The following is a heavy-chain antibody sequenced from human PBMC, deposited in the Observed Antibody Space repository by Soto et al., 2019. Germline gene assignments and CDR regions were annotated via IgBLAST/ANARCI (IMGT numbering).Heavy chain of an antibody. J-gene: IGHJ5*02. CDR3: AYHSGSNSWFDP. Sequence: ASVKVSCKASGYTFTSYDINWVRQATGQGLEWMGWMNPNSGNTGYAQKFQGRVTMTRNTSTSTAYMELRSLRSDDTAVYYCAYHSGSNSWFDPWGQGTLVTVSS. D-gene: IGHD1-26*01. V-gene: IGHV1-8*01. CDR1: GYTFTSYD. CDR2: MNPNSGNT.